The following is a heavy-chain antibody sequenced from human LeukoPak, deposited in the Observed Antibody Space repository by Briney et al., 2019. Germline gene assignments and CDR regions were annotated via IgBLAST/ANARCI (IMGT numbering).Heavy chain of an antibody. CDR2: IYYSGTT. CDR1: GGSISSSHYY. D-gene: IGHD3-3*01. Sequence: SETLSLTRTVSGGSISSSHYYWGWIRQPPGKGLEWIGTIYYSGTTYYNPSLESRVTMSEDTSKNQFSLTLRSVTATDTAVYYCXRQISDYYYYYIDVWGKGTTVTVSS. CDR3: XRQISDYYYYYIDV. J-gene: IGHJ6*03. V-gene: IGHV4-39*01.